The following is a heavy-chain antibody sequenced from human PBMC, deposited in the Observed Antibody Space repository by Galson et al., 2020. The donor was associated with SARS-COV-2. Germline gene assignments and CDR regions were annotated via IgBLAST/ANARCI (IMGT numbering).Heavy chain of an antibody. CDR1: GFTFSSYG. J-gene: IGHJ4*02. CDR3: ARDWGFRVAGTRYYFDY. Sequence: QLGESLKISCAASGFTFSSYGMHWVRQAPGKGLEWVAVIWYDGSNKYYADSVKGRFTISRDNSKNTLYLQMNSLRAKDTAVYYCARDWGFRVAGTRYYFDYWGQGTLVTVSS. V-gene: IGHV3-33*01. CDR2: IWYDGSNK. D-gene: IGHD6-19*01.